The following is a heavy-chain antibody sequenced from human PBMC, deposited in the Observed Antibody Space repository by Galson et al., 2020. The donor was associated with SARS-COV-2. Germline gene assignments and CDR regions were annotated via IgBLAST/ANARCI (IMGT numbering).Heavy chain of an antibody. CDR1: GFTFSSYA. J-gene: IGHJ5*02. CDR2: ISYDGSNK. CDR3: ARDGGGWFDP. Sequence: QLGESLRLSCAASGFTFSSYAMHWVRQAPGKGLEWVAVISYDGSNKYYADSVKGRFTISRDNSKNTLYLQMNSVRAEDTAVYYCARDGGGWFDPWGQGTLVTVSS. V-gene: IGHV3-30*04. D-gene: IGHD2-15*01.